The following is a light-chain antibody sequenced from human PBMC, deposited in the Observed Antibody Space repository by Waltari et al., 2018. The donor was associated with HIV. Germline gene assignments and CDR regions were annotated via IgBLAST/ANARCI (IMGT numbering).Light chain of an antibody. CDR3: QSYDTTNHLI. CDR1: SGTLASNS. Sequence: FMLTQPHSMSASPGTTVTISCTRSSGTLASNSVPWYPQRPGGAPTTVVFEDTQRPSGVPERFSGSIDSSSNSASLTISGLKTEDEADYYCQSYDTTNHLIFGGGTKVTVL. J-gene: IGLJ2*01. CDR2: EDT. V-gene: IGLV6-57*04.